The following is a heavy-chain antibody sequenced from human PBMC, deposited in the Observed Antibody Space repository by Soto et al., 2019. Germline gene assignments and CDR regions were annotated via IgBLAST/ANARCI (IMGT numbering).Heavy chain of an antibody. Sequence: EVQLLESGGGLVQPGGSLRLSCAASGFAFSSYPMSWVRQAPGKGLEWVSGISGSGDGTYYADSVKGRFTISRDNSKNTLHLQMNILRAEDPAVYYCVKRCDAGGCPDYWGQGTLLTVSS. CDR1: GFAFSSYP. CDR3: VKRCDAGGCPDY. V-gene: IGHV3-23*01. D-gene: IGHD2-15*01. CDR2: ISGSGDGT. J-gene: IGHJ4*02.